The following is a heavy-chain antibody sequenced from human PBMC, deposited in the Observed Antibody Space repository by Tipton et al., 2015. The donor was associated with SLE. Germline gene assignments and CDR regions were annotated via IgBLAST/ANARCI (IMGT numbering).Heavy chain of an antibody. CDR2: INHSGST. D-gene: IGHD6-19*01. CDR3: ANTIAVAGHTSFFDY. J-gene: IGHJ4*02. V-gene: IGHV4-34*01. CDR1: GGSFSGYY. Sequence: TLSLTCAVYGGSFSGYYWSWIRQPPGKGLEWIGEINHSGSTNHNPSLKSRVTISVDTSKNQFSLKLSSVTAADTAVYYCANTIAVAGHTSFFDYWGQGTLVTVSS.